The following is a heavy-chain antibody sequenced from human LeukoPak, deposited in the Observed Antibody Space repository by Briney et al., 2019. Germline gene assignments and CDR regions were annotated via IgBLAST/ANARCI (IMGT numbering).Heavy chain of an antibody. CDR1: GGSISSSSYY. D-gene: IGHD3-16*02. J-gene: IGHJ4*02. V-gene: IGHV4-39*07. CDR2: IYYSGST. Sequence: PSETLSLTCTVSGGSISSSSYYWGWIRQPPGKGLEWIGSIYYSGSTYYNPSLKSRATISVDTSKNQFSLKLSSVTAADTAVYYCARTIYDYVWGSYRYTHFDYWGQGTLVTVSS. CDR3: ARTIYDYVWGSYRYTHFDY.